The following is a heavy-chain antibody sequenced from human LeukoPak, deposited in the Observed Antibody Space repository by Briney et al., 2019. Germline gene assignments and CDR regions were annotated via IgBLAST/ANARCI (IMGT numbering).Heavy chain of an antibody. D-gene: IGHD3-10*01. V-gene: IGHV4-4*07. J-gene: IGHJ4*02. CDR2: IYNSGST. CDR3: ARAIWYGSGTTAFDY. CDR1: GGSISSYY. Sequence: PSETLSLTCTVSGGSISSYYWSWIRQPAGKGLEWIGRIYNSGSTNYNTNYNPSLTGRVTMSVDTSKNQFSLKLNSVSAADTAVYFCARAIWYGSGTTAFDYWGQGTLVTVSS.